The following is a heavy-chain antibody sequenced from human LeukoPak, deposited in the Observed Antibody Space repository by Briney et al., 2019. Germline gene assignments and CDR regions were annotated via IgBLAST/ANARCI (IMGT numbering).Heavy chain of an antibody. CDR1: GFTFSIYD. J-gene: IGHJ5*02. V-gene: IGHV3-23*01. CDR2: ISGSGDST. Sequence: PGGSLRLSCAASGFTFSIYDMTWIRQAPEKGLEWVSVISGSGDSTYYADSVKGRFTISRDNSKNTLYLQMNSLRADDTAAYYCAKGNWNDDWGQGTLVIVSS. CDR3: AKGNWNDD.